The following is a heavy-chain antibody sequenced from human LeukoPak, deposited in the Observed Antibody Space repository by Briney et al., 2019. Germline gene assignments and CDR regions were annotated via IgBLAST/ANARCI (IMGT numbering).Heavy chain of an antibody. CDR1: GFTFSSYW. CDR3: ARESGELLRNWFDP. Sequence: GGSLRLSCAASGFTFSSYWMNWVRQAPGKGLEWVSYISSSGSTIYYADSVKGRFTISRDNAKNSLYLQMNSLRAEDTAVYYCARESGELLRNWFDPWGQGTLVTVSS. J-gene: IGHJ5*02. D-gene: IGHD1-26*01. CDR2: ISSSGSTI. V-gene: IGHV3-48*03.